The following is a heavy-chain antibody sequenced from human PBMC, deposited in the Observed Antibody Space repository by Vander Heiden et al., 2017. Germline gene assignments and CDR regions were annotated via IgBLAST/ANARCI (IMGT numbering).Heavy chain of an antibody. CDR1: GFRSGRYG. CDR2: IWCDGSSK. J-gene: IGHJ6*02. Sequence: QVQLVASGVGVVQAGRSLRLCCAPPGFRSGRYGVRWVRQATGKGMEWVGVIWCDGSSKYYGDSVKGRFTISRDNSKNALYLQMKRRRAEDTAVYYCARNLQGGVYGGVDVWGQGTTVTVSS. D-gene: IGHD2-8*01. CDR3: ARNLQGGVYGGVDV. V-gene: IGHV3-33*01.